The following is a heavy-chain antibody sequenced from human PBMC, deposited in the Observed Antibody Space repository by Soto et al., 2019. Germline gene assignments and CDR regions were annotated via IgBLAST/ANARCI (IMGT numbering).Heavy chain of an antibody. CDR2: IIPIFGTA. D-gene: IGHD2-2*02. J-gene: IGHJ5*02. Sequence: ASVKVSCKASGGTFSSYAISWVRQAPGQGLEWMGGIIPIFGTANYAQKFQGRVTITADESTSTAYMELSSLRSEDTAVYYCARDRTGIVVVQAAIGSASWFDPWG. V-gene: IGHV1-69*13. CDR1: GGTFSSYA. CDR3: ARDRTGIVVVQAAIGSASWFDP.